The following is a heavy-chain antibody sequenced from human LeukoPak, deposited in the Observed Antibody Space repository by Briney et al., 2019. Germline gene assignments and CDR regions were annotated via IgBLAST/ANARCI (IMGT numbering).Heavy chain of an antibody. CDR2: INHSGST. D-gene: IGHD6-19*01. CDR3: ASLGIAVAGLTFDY. J-gene: IGHJ4*02. V-gene: IGHV4-34*01. CDR1: GGSFSGYY. Sequence: SETLSLTCAVYGGSFSGYYWSWIRQPPGKGLEWIGEINHSGSTNYNPSLKSRVTISVDTSKNQFSLKLSSVTAADTAVYYCASLGIAVAGLTFDYWGQGTLVTVSS.